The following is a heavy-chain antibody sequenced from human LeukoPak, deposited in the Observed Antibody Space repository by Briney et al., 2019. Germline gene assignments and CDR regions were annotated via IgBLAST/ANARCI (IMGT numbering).Heavy chain of an antibody. J-gene: IGHJ4*02. V-gene: IGHV4-39*01. CDR1: GGSISSSTYY. CDR3: ARQDNYYFDY. CDR2: IYYSGTT. D-gene: IGHD1-20*01. Sequence: SETLSLTCTGSGGSISSSTYYWGWIRQPPGKGLEWIGSIYYSGTTYYNPSLKSRVTISVDMSKNQFSLKLSSVTAADTAAYYCARQDNYYFDYWGQGILVTVSS.